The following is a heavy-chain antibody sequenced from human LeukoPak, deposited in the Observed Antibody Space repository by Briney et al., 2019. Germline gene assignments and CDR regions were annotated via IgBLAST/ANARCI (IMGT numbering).Heavy chain of an antibody. CDR1: GFTFDTYG. Sequence: GGSLRLSCAASGFTFDTYGMHWVRQAPGKGLEWVAIISYDGGDKYYTDSVKGRFTISRDNSKNTLSLQMNSLRAEDTAVYYCAKDSSDGGFWSCSEYFDSWGQGILVTVSS. CDR3: AKDSSDGGFWSCSEYFDS. J-gene: IGHJ4*02. V-gene: IGHV3-30*18. D-gene: IGHD3-3*01. CDR2: ISYDGGDK.